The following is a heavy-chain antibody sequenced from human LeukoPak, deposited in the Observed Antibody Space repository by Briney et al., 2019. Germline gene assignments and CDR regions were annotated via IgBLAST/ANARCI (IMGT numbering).Heavy chain of an antibody. Sequence: SETLSLTCTVSGGSISTTGYYWAWIRQPPGKGLEWIASIYYSGSTYYNSSLKSRVTISVDTSKNQFSLKLSSVTAADTAVYYCAREVAARPHWFDPWGQGTLVTVSS. CDR3: AREVAARPHWFDP. D-gene: IGHD6-6*01. CDR1: GGSISTTGYY. V-gene: IGHV4-39*07. J-gene: IGHJ5*02. CDR2: IYYSGST.